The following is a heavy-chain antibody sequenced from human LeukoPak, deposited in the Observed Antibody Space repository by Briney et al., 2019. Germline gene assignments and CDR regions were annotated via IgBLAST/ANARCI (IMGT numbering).Heavy chain of an antibody. J-gene: IGHJ4*02. CDR2: IYYSGST. D-gene: IGHD2-15*01. CDR3: ARADYCSGGSCIDY. V-gene: IGHV4-59*01. Sequence: SETLSLTCTVSGGSISSYYWSWIRQPPGKGLEWIGYIYYSGSTNYNPSLKSRVTISVDTSKNQFSLKLSSVTAADTAVYYCARADYCSGGSCIDYWGQGTLVTVSS. CDR1: GGSISSYY.